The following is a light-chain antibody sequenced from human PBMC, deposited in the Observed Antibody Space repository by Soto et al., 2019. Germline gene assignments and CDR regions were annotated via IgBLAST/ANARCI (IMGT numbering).Light chain of an antibody. V-gene: IGLV1-40*01. J-gene: IGLJ3*02. Sequence: QAVVTQPPSVSGAPGQRVTISCTGSSSNIGARYDVHWYQQLPGTAPKLLIYGNINRPSGVPDRFSGSKSGTSASLAITGLQAEDEADYHCQSYDSSLSGWVFGGGTKVTVL. CDR2: GNI. CDR1: SSNIGARYD. CDR3: QSYDSSLSGWV.